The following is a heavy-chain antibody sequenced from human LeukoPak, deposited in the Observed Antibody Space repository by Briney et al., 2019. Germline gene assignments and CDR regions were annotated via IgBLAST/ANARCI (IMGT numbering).Heavy chain of an antibody. CDR2: IFYSGST. V-gene: IGHV4-59*12. CDR3: ARLTMFRGVIYGTDWHSDL. CDR1: GGSISSYY. Sequence: PSETLSLTCTVSGGSISSYYWSWIRQPPGKGLEWIGYIFYSGSTNYNPSLRSRVTISLDTSKNQFSLKLSSVTAADTAVYYCARLTMFRGVIYGTDWHSDLWGRGTLVTVSS. D-gene: IGHD3-10*01. J-gene: IGHJ2*01.